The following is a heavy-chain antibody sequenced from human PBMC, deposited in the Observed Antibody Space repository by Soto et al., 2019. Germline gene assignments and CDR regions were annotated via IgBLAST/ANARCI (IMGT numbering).Heavy chain of an antibody. CDR1: GGTFSSYA. CDR2: IIPIFGTA. V-gene: IGHV1-69*05. J-gene: IGHJ6*02. Sequence: QVQLVQSGAEVKKPGSSVKVSCKASGGTFSSYAISWVRQAPGQGLEWMGGIIPIFGTANYAQKFQGRVTXPXDXXPRTAYMELSSLRSEDTAVYYCARPANYYYYGMDVWGQGTTVTVSS. CDR3: ARPANYYYYGMDV.